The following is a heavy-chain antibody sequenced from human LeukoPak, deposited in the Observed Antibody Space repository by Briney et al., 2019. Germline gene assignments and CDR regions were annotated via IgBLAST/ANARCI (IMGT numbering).Heavy chain of an antibody. D-gene: IGHD2-15*01. V-gene: IGHV4-34*01. CDR1: GGSFSADY. CDR3: ARVVASTSIDF. Sequence: PSETLSLTCIVYGGSFSADYWSWIRQPPGKGLEWIGEINHSGSTNYNPSLTSRVTLSVDPSNNRFSLKVTSVTAADTAIYYCARVVASTSIDFWGQGTLVTVSS. J-gene: IGHJ4*02. CDR2: INHSGST.